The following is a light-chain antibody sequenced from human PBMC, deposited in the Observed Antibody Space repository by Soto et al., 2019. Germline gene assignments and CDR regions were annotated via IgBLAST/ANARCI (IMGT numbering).Light chain of an antibody. CDR3: QLYGTSPNLA. CDR1: HRVSSSY. V-gene: IGKV3-20*01. J-gene: IGKJ4*01. Sequence: ETVLTQSPGTLSLSPGERATLSCRASHRVSSSYLAWYQQKVGQAPRLLIYGASSRATGIPDRFSGSGSGTDFILTISRLEAEDFAVYYCQLYGTSPNLALGGGTKVDIK. CDR2: GAS.